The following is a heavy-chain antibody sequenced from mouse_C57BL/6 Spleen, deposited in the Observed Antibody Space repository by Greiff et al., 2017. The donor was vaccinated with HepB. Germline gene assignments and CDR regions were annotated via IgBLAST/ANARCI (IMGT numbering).Heavy chain of an antibody. J-gene: IGHJ2*01. CDR1: GYAFTNYL. CDR3: ARSGLYFDY. CDR2: INPGSGGT. V-gene: IGHV1-54*01. Sequence: QVQLQQSGAELVRPGTSVKVSCKASGYAFTNYLIEWVKQRPGQGLEWIGVINPGSGGTNYTEKFKGKATLTADKTSSTAYMQLSSLTSEDSAVYFCARSGLYFDYWGQGTTLTVSS.